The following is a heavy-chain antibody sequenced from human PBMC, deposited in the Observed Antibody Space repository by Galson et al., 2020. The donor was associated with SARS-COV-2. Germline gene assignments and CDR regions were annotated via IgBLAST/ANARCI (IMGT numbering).Heavy chain of an antibody. CDR3: AGRVAGVGSLRI. CDR2: TYYRSQWST. V-gene: IGHV6-1*01. J-gene: IGHJ3*02. D-gene: IGHD3-10*01. Sequence: SQTLSLTCAIYGDSVSSNSAAWNWIRQSPSRGLEWLGRTYYRSQWSTDYAVSVKSRITINPDTSKNQFSLQLNSVTPEDTARYYCAGRVAGVGSLRIWGQGTMVIVSS. CDR1: GDSVSSNSAA.